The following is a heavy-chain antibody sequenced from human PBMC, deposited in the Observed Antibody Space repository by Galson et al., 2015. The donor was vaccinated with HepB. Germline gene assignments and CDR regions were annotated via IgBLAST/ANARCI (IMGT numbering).Heavy chain of an antibody. CDR1: GGTFSSYA. J-gene: IGHJ5*02. CDR2: IIPIFDTA. D-gene: IGHD5-18*01. V-gene: IGHV1-69*13. CDR3: ARGGPNSYGTYNWFDP. Sequence: SVKVSCKASGGTFSSYAISWVRQAPGQGLEWMGGIIPIFDTANYAQKFQGRVTITADESTSTAYMELSSLRSEDTAVYYCARGGPNSYGTYNWFDPWGQGTLVTVSS.